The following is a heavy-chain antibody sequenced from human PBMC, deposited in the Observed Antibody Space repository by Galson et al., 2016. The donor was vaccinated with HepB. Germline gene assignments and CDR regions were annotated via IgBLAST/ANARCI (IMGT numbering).Heavy chain of an antibody. V-gene: IGHV1-46*01. CDR2: INPSRGST. D-gene: IGHD3-10*01. CDR1: GYSFTNFY. Sequence: SVKVSCKASGYSFTNFYIHWVRQAPGQGLEWMGLINPSRGSTNYAQKFQGRVTMSRDTSTSTVYMELSGLRSEDTADYFCARSRGAAATGGFDLWGQATLIIVPS. J-gene: IGHJ4*02. CDR3: ARSRGAAATGGFDL.